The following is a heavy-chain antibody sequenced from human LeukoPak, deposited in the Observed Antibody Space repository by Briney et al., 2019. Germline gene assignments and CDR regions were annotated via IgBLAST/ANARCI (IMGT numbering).Heavy chain of an antibody. CDR1: GYTFTSYG. D-gene: IGHD3-16*02. Sequence: ASVKVSCKASGYTFTSYGISWLRQAPGQGLEWMGIINPSGGSTSYAQKFQGRVTMTRDTSTSTVYMELSSLRSEDTAVYYCARGSGSDYVWGSYRPYNWFDPWGQGTLVTVSP. V-gene: IGHV1-46*01. CDR2: INPSGGST. J-gene: IGHJ5*02. CDR3: ARGSGSDYVWGSYRPYNWFDP.